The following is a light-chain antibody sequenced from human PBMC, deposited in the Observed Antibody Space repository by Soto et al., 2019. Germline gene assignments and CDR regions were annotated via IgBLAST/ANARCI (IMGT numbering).Light chain of an antibody. CDR2: DAS. V-gene: IGKV1-33*01. J-gene: IGKJ4*01. CDR1: QDISNY. CDR3: QQYDHAP. Sequence: DIQMTQSPSSLSASVGDRVTITCQASQDISNYLNWYQQKPGKAPKLLIYDASNLETGVPSRFSGSGSGTDFTFTISSLQPEDIATYYCQQYDHAPFGGGTKVEIK.